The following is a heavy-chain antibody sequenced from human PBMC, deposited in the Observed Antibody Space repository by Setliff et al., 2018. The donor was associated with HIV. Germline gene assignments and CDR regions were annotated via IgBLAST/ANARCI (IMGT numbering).Heavy chain of an antibody. V-gene: IGHV1-18*01. CDR1: GYTFNSFG. CDR2: TSATNGDT. CDR3: ARDCRVGWVFTYGMDV. Sequence: ASVKVSCKASGYTFNSFGILWVRQAPGQGFEWMGWTSATNGDTRYAQKVQGRVTMTIETSTSTAYMELRSLRSDDTAVYFCARDCRVGWVFTYGMDVWGQGTLVTVSS. J-gene: IGHJ6*02. D-gene: IGHD6-13*01.